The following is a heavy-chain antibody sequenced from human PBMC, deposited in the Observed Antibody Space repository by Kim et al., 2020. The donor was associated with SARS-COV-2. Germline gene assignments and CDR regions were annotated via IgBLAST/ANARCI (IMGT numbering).Heavy chain of an antibody. CDR2: ISSSSSTI. D-gene: IGHD6-13*01. Sequence: GGSLRLSCAASGFTFSSYSMNWVRQAPGKGLEWVSYISSSSSTIYYADSVKGRFTISRDNAKNSLYLQMNSLRDEDTAVYYCARVVADYGIAAAGEDYWGQGTLVTVSS. V-gene: IGHV3-48*02. CDR1: GFTFSSYS. J-gene: IGHJ4*02. CDR3: ARVVADYGIAAAGEDY.